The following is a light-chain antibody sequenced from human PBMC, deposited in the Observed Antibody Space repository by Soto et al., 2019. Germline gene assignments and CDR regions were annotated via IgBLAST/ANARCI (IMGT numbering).Light chain of an antibody. J-gene: IGLJ3*02. CDR3: CSYAGSSTWV. Sequence: QSALTQPASVSGSPGPSITLSCTGTSSDVGSYNLVSWYQQHPGKAPKLMIYEGSKRPSGVSNRFSGSKSGNTVTLPISGLQAEDEADYYCCSYAGSSTWVFGGGTKVTV. CDR1: SSDVGSYNL. CDR2: EGS. V-gene: IGLV2-23*01.